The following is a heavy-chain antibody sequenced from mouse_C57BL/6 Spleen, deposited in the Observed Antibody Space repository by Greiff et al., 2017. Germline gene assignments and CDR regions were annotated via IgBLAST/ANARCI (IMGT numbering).Heavy chain of an antibody. CDR1: GYAFRSYW. Sequence: VQLQQSGAELVKPGASVKISCKASGYAFRSYWMNWVKQRPGKGLEWIGQIYPGDGDTNYNGKFKGKATLTADKSSSTAYMQLSSLTSEDSAVYFCARDYGSSYGGDYFDYWGQGTTLTVSS. V-gene: IGHV1-80*01. CDR3: ARDYGSSYGGDYFDY. J-gene: IGHJ2*01. CDR2: IYPGDGDT. D-gene: IGHD1-1*01.